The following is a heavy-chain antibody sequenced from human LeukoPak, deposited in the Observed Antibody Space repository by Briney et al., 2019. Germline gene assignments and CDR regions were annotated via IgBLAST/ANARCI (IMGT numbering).Heavy chain of an antibody. Sequence: PSETLSLTCTVSGGSISSYYWSWIRQPPGKGLEWIGYIYYSGSTNYNPSLKSRVTISVDTSKNQFSVKLSSVTAADTAVYYCARHEDYYAFDIWGQGTIVAVSS. D-gene: IGHD3-22*01. CDR1: GGSISSYY. J-gene: IGHJ3*02. V-gene: IGHV4-59*08. CDR3: ARHEDYYAFDI. CDR2: IYYSGST.